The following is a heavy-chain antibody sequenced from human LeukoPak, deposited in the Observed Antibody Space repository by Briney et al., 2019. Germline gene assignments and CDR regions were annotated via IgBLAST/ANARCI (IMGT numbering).Heavy chain of an antibody. CDR2: INPDGSVT. CDR1: GLTFNTYW. Sequence: GGSLRLSCLASGLTFNTYWMHWVRQVPGKGPVWVSRINPDGSVTWDADSVRGRFIISRDDAKNTLYLQMNSLRAEDTAVYYCARDAPAGEKPEYFFDYWGQGTLVTVSS. J-gene: IGHJ4*02. CDR3: ARDAPAGEKPEYFFDY. V-gene: IGHV3-74*01.